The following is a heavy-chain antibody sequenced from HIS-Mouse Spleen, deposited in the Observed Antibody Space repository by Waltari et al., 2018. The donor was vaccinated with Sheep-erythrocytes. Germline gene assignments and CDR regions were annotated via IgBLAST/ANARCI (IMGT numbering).Heavy chain of an antibody. CDR3: AQTGATTPHFDY. CDR2: IIPILGIA. D-gene: IGHD1-26*01. V-gene: IGHV1-69*04. J-gene: IGHJ4*02. Sequence: QVQPVQSAAEVKKPGSSWKVSCKACGDTFRLYAISCVRQAPGQGLEWMGRIIPILGIANYAQKFQGRVTITADKSTSTAYMELSSLRSEDTAVYYCAQTGATTPHFDYWGQGTLVTVSS. CDR1: GDTFRLYA.